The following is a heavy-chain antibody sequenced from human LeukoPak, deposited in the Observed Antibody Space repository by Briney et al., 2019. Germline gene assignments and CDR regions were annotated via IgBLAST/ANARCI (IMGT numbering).Heavy chain of an antibody. Sequence: GGSLRLSCAASGFIVSSYYMSWVRQAPGKGLEWVSVIYSGGNTNYADSVKGRFTISRDNSKNTLYLQMNSLRAEDTAVYYCLKSTVSTGSDTWGQGTLVTVSS. CDR1: GFIVSSYY. D-gene: IGHD5/OR15-5a*01. J-gene: IGHJ5*02. CDR3: LKSTVSTGSDT. V-gene: IGHV3-53*01. CDR2: IYSGGNT.